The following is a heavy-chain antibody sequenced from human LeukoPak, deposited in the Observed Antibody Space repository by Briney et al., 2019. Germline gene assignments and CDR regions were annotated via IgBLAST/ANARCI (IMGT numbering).Heavy chain of an antibody. CDR3: ARDSEWGLLRSDY. V-gene: IGHV3-7*05. D-gene: IGHD1-26*01. J-gene: IGHJ4*02. CDR1: GFTFSRYW. Sequence: GGSLRLSCAASGFTFSRYWMTWVRQAPGKGLEWVANIKQDGTEKCYVASVKGRFTISRDNAKNSLYLQMNSLRAEDTAVYYCARDSEWGLLRSDYWGQGTLVTVSS. CDR2: IKQDGTEK.